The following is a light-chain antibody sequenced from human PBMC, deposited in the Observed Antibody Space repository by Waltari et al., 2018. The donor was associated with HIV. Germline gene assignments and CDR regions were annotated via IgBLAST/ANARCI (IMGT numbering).Light chain of an antibody. CDR1: ALPKKY. Sequence: SYELTQPPSVSVSPGQTARITCSGDALPKKYAYWYQQKPGQAPVGMIYKDSERPSGIPERFSGSSSGTTVTLTISGVQAEDEADYYCQSADSSGTHYVFGTGTKVTVL. CDR2: KDS. CDR3: QSADSSGTHYV. V-gene: IGLV3-25*03. J-gene: IGLJ1*01.